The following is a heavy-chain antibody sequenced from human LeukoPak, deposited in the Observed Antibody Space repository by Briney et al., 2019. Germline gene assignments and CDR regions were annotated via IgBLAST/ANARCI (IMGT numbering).Heavy chain of an antibody. J-gene: IGHJ4*02. CDR1: GFTFSKSA. D-gene: IGHD3-10*01. CDR3: AKDHATMLLDYFDS. Sequence: GGSLRLSCAASGFTFSKSAMSWVRQAPGKGLEWVSGISGSGGSTYYADSVKGRFTTSRDNSKNTLNLQMNSLRAEDTAVYYCAKDHATMLLDYFDSWGQGTLVTVSS. V-gene: IGHV3-23*01. CDR2: ISGSGGST.